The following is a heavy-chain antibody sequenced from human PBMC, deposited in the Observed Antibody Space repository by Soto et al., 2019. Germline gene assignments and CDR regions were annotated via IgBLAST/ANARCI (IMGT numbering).Heavy chain of an antibody. CDR1: GASVNSGCYY. CDR3: ASGEAWGVLLAY. CDR2: IYFSGST. D-gene: IGHD3-16*01. Sequence: SETLSLTCTGSGASVNSGCYYWSWTRQLPGKGLEWIGYIYFSGSTYYNPSLESRVTISLDTSQNHFSLKLNSVTAADTAVYYCASGEAWGVLLAYGGQGTLVTAPQ. J-gene: IGHJ4*02. V-gene: IGHV4-31*03.